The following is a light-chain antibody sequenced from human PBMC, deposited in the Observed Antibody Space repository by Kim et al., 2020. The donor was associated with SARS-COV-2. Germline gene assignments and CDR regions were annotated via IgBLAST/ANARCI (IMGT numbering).Light chain of an antibody. Sequence: AASVGDRVTITCQASRDIKKYLNWYKQKQGTAPKLLIYDASTLHTGVPSRFSGSGSGTAFTLTISSLQPEDIATYYCKKYELLVTFGGGTKVDIK. J-gene: IGKJ4*01. CDR1: RDIKKY. V-gene: IGKV1-33*01. CDR3: KKYELLVT. CDR2: DAS.